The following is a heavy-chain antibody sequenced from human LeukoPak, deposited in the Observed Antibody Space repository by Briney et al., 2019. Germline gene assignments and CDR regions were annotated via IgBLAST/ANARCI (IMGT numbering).Heavy chain of an antibody. D-gene: IGHD3-3*01. V-gene: IGHV3-30-3*01. Sequence: GRSLRLSCAASGFTFSTYAMHWVRQAPDKGLEWVVVISYDGSNKYYADSVKGRFTISRDNSKNTLYLQVNSLRAEDTAVYYCARLNYDFWSGVWEGYYMDVWGKGTTVTVSS. CDR2: ISYDGSNK. J-gene: IGHJ6*03. CDR3: ARLNYDFWSGVWEGYYMDV. CDR1: GFTFSTYA.